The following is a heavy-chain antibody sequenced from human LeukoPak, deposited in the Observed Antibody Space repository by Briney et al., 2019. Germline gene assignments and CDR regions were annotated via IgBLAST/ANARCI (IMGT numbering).Heavy chain of an antibody. J-gene: IGHJ6*03. D-gene: IGHD2/OR15-2a*01. CDR1: GGTFSSYA. CDR3: ASPSALISTDYYYYYMDV. Sequence: SVKVSCKASGGTFSSYAISWVRQAPGQGLEWMGGIIPIFGTANYAQKFQGRVTITTDESTSTAYMEPSSLRSEGTAVYYCASPSALISTDYYYYYMDVWGKGTTVTVSS. CDR2: IIPIFGTA. V-gene: IGHV1-69*05.